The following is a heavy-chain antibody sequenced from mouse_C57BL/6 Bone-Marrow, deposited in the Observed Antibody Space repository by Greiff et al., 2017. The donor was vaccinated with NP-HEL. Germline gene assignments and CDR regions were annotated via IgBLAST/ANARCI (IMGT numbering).Heavy chain of an antibody. V-gene: IGHV5-17*01. CDR3: AREGIYYYGSSYYFDY. CDR2: ISSGSSTL. J-gene: IGHJ2*01. CDR1: GFTFSDYG. Sequence: EVMLVESGGGLVKPGGSLKLSCAASGFTFSDYGMHWVRQAPEKGLEWVAYISSGSSTLYYADTVKGRFTISRDNAKNTLFLQMTSLRSEDTAMYYCAREGIYYYGSSYYFDYWGQGTTLTVSS. D-gene: IGHD1-1*01.